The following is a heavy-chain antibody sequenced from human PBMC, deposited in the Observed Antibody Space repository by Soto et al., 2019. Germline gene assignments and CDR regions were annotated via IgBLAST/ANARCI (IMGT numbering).Heavy chain of an antibody. CDR1: GYTXTSYA. CDR3: ARDGYYDILTGPNYFDY. CDR2: INAGNGNT. V-gene: IGHV1-3*01. Sequence: SXKVSFKASGYTXTSYAMNLVRQAPGQSLEWMGWINAGNGNTKYSQKFQGRVTITSYTSASTAYMELSSLRSEDTAVYYCARDGYYDILTGPNYFDYWGQGTLATVSS. D-gene: IGHD3-9*01. J-gene: IGHJ4*02.